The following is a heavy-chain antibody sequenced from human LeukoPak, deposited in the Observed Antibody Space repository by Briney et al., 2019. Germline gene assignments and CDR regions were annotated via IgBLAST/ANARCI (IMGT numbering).Heavy chain of an antibody. D-gene: IGHD2-2*01. V-gene: IGHV4-39*07. J-gene: IGHJ6*03. Sequence: SETLSLTCTVSGASISSNIYYWGWIRQPPGKGLEWIGSIYYSGRTYYNPSLKSRVTISVDTSKNQFSLKLSSVTAADTAVYYCARAGRGYCSSTSCYGRLAYYYYMDVWGKGTTVTVSS. CDR1: GASISSNIYY. CDR2: IYYSGRT. CDR3: ARAGRGYCSSTSCYGRLAYYYYMDV.